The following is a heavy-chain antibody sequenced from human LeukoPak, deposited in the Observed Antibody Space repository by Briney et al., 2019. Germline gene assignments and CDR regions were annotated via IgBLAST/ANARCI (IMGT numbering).Heavy chain of an antibody. J-gene: IGHJ5*02. V-gene: IGHV4-34*01. CDR2: INHSGST. Sequence: SETLSLTXAVYGGSFSGYYWSWIRQPPGKGLEWIGEINHSGSTNYNPSLKSRVTISVDTSKNQFSLKLSSVTAADTAVYYCASITIFGVVPTTTWFDPWGQGTLVTVSS. CDR3: ASITIFGVVPTTTWFDP. D-gene: IGHD3-3*01. CDR1: GGSFSGYY.